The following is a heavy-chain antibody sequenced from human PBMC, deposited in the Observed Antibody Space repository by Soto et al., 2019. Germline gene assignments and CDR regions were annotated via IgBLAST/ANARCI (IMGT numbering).Heavy chain of an antibody. Sequence: QLQLQESGPGLVKPSETLSLTCTVSGASVSSSSYYWGWIRQAPGKGLEWIGSIHYSGSTFYNPSFKSRVTLSVDTSNNRFSLKLSSVTAADTAMYSCASMYSSGYTFDFWGQGTLVTVSS. J-gene: IGHJ4*02. CDR1: GASVSSSSYY. D-gene: IGHD3-22*01. CDR3: ASMYSSGYTFDF. V-gene: IGHV4-39*01. CDR2: IHYSGST.